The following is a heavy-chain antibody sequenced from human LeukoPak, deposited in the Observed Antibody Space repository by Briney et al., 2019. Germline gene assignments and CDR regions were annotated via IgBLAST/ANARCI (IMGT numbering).Heavy chain of an antibody. D-gene: IGHD6-6*01. J-gene: IGHJ4*01. CDR2: IKPDGTTS. V-gene: IGHV3-74*01. CDR3: AREADPSLYASSSPDY. CDR1: GSGFSNFW. Sequence: GGSLRLSCAASGSGFSNFWMHWVRQAPGKVLVWVSRIKPDGTTSVYADSVKGRFTISRDNLKNTSYLQMRSLRAEDTAVYFCAREADPSLYASSSPDYWGQGTPVTVSS.